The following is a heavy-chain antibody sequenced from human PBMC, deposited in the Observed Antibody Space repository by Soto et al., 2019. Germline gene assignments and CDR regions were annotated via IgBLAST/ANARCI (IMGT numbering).Heavy chain of an antibody. D-gene: IGHD3-22*01. J-gene: IGHJ4*02. CDR2: ISSSSSYI. CDR1: GFSFSNYG. V-gene: IGHV3-21*01. CDR3: ARGNYYDSSGYYGPSFDY. Sequence: GGSLRLSCAASGFSFSNYGMHWVRQAPGKGLEWVSSISSSSSYIYYADSVKGRFTISRDNAKNSLYLQMNSLRAEDTAVYYCARGNYYDSSGYYGPSFDYWGQGTLVTVSS.